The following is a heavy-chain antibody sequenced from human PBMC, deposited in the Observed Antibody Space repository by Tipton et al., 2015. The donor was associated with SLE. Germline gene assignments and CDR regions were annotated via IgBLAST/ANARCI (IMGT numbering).Heavy chain of an antibody. CDR3: ARRVWRRGFDF. J-gene: IGHJ4*02. CDR2: INHSGHT. V-gene: IGHV4-34*01. CDR1: GGSFNGYD. D-gene: IGHD3-16*01. Sequence: TLSLTCAVYGGSFNGYDWTWIRQAPGKGLQWLGQINHSGHTIYNPSLRGRVIISIDTSTSQFSLKLSSVTAADTAMFYCARRVWRRGFDFWGQGTLVTASS.